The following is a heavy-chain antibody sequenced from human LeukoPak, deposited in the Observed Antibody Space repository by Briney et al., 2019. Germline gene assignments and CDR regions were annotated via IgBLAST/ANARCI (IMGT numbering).Heavy chain of an antibody. J-gene: IGHJ4*02. CDR3: AKGGPPPIVVVTAITSLDY. Sequence: GGSLRLSCAASGYTFSSYAMSWVRQAPGKGLEWVSAISGSGGSTYYADSVKGRFIISRDNSKNTLYLQMNSLRAEDTAVYYCAKGGPPPIVVVTAITSLDYWGQGTLVTVSS. D-gene: IGHD2-21*02. CDR1: GYTFSSYA. V-gene: IGHV3-23*01. CDR2: ISGSGGST.